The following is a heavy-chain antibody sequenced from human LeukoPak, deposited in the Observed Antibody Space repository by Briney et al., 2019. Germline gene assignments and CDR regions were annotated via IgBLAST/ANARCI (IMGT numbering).Heavy chain of an antibody. CDR1: GFTFSSYA. D-gene: IGHD3-9*01. J-gene: IGHJ4*02. CDR3: AKAFYDILTGYYSADY. V-gene: IGHV3-23*01. Sequence: GGSLRLSCAASGFTFSSYAMSWVRQAPGKGLEWVSAISGSGGSTYYADSVKGRFTISRDNSKNTLYLQMNSLRAEDTAVYYCAKAFYDILTGYYSADYWGQGTLVTVSS. CDR2: ISGSGGST.